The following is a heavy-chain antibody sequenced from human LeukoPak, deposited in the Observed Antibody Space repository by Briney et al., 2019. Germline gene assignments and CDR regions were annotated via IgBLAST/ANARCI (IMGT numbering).Heavy chain of an antibody. J-gene: IGHJ5*02. CDR2: ISSSGSTI. D-gene: IGHD3-22*01. V-gene: IGHV3-48*03. CDR3: ARDPERQYYYDTSGYYNLAWFDP. CDR1: GFTFSSYE. Sequence: GGSLRLSCAASGFTFSSYEMNWVRQAPGKGLEWVSYISSSGSTIYYADSVKGRFTISRDNAKNSLYLQMNSLRAEDTAVYYCARDPERQYYYDTSGYYNLAWFDPWGQGTLVTVSS.